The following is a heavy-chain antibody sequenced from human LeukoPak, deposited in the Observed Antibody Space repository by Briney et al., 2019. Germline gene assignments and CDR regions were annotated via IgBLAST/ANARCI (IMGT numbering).Heavy chain of an antibody. D-gene: IGHD4-23*01. J-gene: IGHJ5*02. CDR2: IYYSGST. CDR3: ARDKVTPGSNWFDP. Sequence: SQTLSLTRTVSGGSISSGGYYWSWIRQHPGKGLEWIGYIYYSGSTYYNPSLKSRVTISVDTSKNQFSLKLSSVTAADTAVYYCARDKVTPGSNWFDPWGQGTLVTVSS. V-gene: IGHV4-31*03. CDR1: GGSISSGGYY.